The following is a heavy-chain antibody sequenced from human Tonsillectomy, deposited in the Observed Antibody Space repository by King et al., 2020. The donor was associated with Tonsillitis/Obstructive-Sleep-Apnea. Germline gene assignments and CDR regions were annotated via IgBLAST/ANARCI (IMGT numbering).Heavy chain of an antibody. CDR3: ARDWFRGWYGASGY. J-gene: IGHJ4*02. V-gene: IGHV3-49*04. Sequence: VQLVESGGGLVQPGRSLRLSCLASGFTFGDYPMSWVRQTPGKGLEWISFIRSKAYGGTTEYAASVKGRFTVSRDDSKSTAYLQMNSLKTEDTAVYYCARDWFRGWYGASGYRGQGTLVTVSS. D-gene: IGHD6-19*01. CDR2: IRSKAYGGTT. CDR1: GFTFGDYP.